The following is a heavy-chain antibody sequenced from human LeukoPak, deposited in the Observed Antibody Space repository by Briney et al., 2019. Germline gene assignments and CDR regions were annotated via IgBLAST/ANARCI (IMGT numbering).Heavy chain of an antibody. J-gene: IGHJ4*02. CDR2: ISSSSSYI. D-gene: IGHD3-22*01. CDR1: GFTFSSYS. Sequence: GGSLRLSCAASGFTFSSYSMNWVRQAPGKGLEWVSSISSSSSYIYYADSVKGRFTTSRDNAKNSLYLQMNGLRAEDTAVYYCARDLGPQYYYDSSGYYPLGYWGQGTLVTVSS. V-gene: IGHV3-21*01. CDR3: ARDLGPQYYYDSSGYYPLGY.